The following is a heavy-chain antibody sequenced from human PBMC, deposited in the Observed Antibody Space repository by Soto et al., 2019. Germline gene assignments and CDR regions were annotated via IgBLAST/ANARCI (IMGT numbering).Heavy chain of an antibody. CDR1: GYTFTSYY. Sequence: ASVKVSCKASGYTFTSYYMHWVRQAPGQGLEWLGIINPSGGSTSYAQKFQGRVTMTRDTSTSTVYMELSSLRSEDTAVYYCARDAGYSSSPRGSYGMDVWGQGNPVTVYS. V-gene: IGHV1-46*01. J-gene: IGHJ6*02. CDR2: INPSGGST. D-gene: IGHD6-13*01. CDR3: ARDAGYSSSPRGSYGMDV.